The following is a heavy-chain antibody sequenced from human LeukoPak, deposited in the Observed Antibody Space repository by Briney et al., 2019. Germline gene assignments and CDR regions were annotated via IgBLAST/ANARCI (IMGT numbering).Heavy chain of an antibody. CDR2: IYYSGST. V-gene: IGHV4-39*02. D-gene: IGHD4-23*01. J-gene: IGHJ4*02. CDR3: ARDINDYGGKKAFDY. Sequence: PLETLSLTCTVSGGSITSSSYSWGWIRHPQGKGLEWIGGIYYSGSTYYSPSLKSRVTISVDTSKNQSSPKLSSVTAADTAVYYCARDINDYGGKKAFDYWGQGTLVTVSS. CDR1: GGSITSSSYS.